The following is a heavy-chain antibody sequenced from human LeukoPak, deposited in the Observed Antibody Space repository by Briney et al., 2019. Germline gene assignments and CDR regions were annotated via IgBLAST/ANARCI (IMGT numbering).Heavy chain of an antibody. CDR1: GFTFSRSA. Sequence: GGSLRLSCAASGFTFSRSAVHWVRQAPGKGLEWVAVISHDGSNTDYTDSVKGRFTISRDNSKNTLYLQMNSLRAEDTAAYYCARDQPGTYTMSSTWGQGTLVTVSS. D-gene: IGHD7-27*01. J-gene: IGHJ5*02. CDR2: ISHDGSNT. CDR3: ARDQPGTYTMSST. V-gene: IGHV3-30*03.